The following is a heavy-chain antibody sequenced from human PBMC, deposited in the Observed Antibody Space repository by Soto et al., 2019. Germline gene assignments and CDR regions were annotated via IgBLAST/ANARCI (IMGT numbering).Heavy chain of an antibody. J-gene: IGHJ4*02. CDR3: ARVAAAGQIDY. V-gene: IGHV3-11*01. D-gene: IGHD6-13*01. Sequence: GGSLRLSCAASGFTFSDYYMSWIHQAPGKGLEWVSYISSSGSTIYYADSVKGRFTISRDNAKNSLYLQMNSLRAEDTAVYYCARVAAAGQIDYWGQGTLVTVSS. CDR1: GFTFSDYY. CDR2: ISSSGSTI.